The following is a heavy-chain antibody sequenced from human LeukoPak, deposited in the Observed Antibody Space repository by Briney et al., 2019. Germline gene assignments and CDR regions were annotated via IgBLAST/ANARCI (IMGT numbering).Heavy chain of an antibody. Sequence: SETLSLTCTVSGGSISSYYWSWIRQPPGKGLEWIGYIYYSGTTNYNPSLKSRVTISVDTSKNQFSLKLSSVTAADTAVYYCARDSPPPYSSSRSHRHNWFDPWGQGTLVTVSS. V-gene: IGHV4-59*01. CDR3: ARDSPPPYSSSRSHRHNWFDP. J-gene: IGHJ5*02. CDR1: GGSISSYY. CDR2: IYYSGTT. D-gene: IGHD6-13*01.